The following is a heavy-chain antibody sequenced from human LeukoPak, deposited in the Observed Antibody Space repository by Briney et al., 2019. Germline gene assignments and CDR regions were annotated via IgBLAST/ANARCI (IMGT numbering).Heavy chain of an antibody. CDR3: AKDHRDYYYYYIDV. J-gene: IGHJ6*03. CDR1: GFTFSSYA. V-gene: IGHV3-23*01. Sequence: GGSLRLSCAASGFTFSSYAMSWVRQAPGKGLQWVSAISGSGGSTYYADSVKGRFTISRDNSENTLYLQMNSLRAEDTAVYYCAKDHRDYYYYYIDVSGKGTTVTVSS. CDR2: ISGSGGST. D-gene: IGHD1-14*01.